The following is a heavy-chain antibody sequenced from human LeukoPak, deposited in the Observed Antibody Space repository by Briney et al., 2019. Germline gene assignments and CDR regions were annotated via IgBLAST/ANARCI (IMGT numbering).Heavy chain of an antibody. CDR1: GFTFSSYA. Sequence: GRSLRLSCAASGFTFSSYAMHWVRQAPGKGLEWVSYISSSSSYIYYADSVKGRFTISRDNAENSLYLQMNSLRAEDTAVYYCARGSEGYCSGGGCYYGMDVWGQGTTVTVSS. CDR3: ARGSEGYCSGGGCYYGMDV. J-gene: IGHJ6*01. CDR2: ISSSSSYI. D-gene: IGHD2-15*01. V-gene: IGHV3-21*01.